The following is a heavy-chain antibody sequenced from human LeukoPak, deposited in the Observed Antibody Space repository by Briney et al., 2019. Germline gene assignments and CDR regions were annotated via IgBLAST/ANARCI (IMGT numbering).Heavy chain of an antibody. CDR2: IHYSGTT. V-gene: IGHV4-59*01. CDR1: GGSISPYY. Sequence: SETLSLTCTVSGGSISPYYWTWIRQPPGKGLEWIGYIHYSGTTSYNPSLKSRVTISVDTSKNQFSLKLTSVTPADTAVYFCLRGGNSGLWGQGTLVTVSS. D-gene: IGHD2/OR15-2a*01. CDR3: LRGGNSGL. J-gene: IGHJ4*02.